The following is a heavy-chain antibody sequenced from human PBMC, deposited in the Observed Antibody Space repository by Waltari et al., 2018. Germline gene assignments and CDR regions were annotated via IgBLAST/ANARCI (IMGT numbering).Heavy chain of an antibody. CDR2: ISGNSGNT. J-gene: IGHJ4*02. Sequence: EVQLVGSGGGLVQPGGSLRLSCAASGFTFSVYAMTWVRQAPGKGLEWVSSISGNSGNTYYADSVKGRFTISRDNSKSTLYLQMNGLRAEDTAVYYCAKEKDSSGTYFFDYWGQGTLVTVSS. D-gene: IGHD3-10*01. V-gene: IGHV3-23*04. CDR1: GFTFSVYA. CDR3: AKEKDSSGTYFFDY.